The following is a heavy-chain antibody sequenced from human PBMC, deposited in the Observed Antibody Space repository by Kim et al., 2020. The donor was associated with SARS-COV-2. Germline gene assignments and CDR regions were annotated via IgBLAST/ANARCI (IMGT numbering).Heavy chain of an antibody. CDR2: IYYSGST. CDR3: AGVVPAAIRVDY. D-gene: IGHD2-2*01. CDR1: GGSISSSSYY. V-gene: IGHV4-39*01. Sequence: SETLSLTCTVSGGSISSSSYYWGWIRQPPGKGLEWIGSIYYSGSTYYNPSLKSRVTISVDTSKNQFSLKLSSVTAADTAVYYCAGVVPAAIRVDYWGQGTLVTVSS. J-gene: IGHJ4*02.